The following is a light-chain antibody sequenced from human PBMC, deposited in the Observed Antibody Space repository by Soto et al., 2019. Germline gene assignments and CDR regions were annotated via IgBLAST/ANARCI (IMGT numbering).Light chain of an antibody. J-gene: IGKJ3*01. V-gene: IGKV3-11*01. CDR3: QHYRT. Sequence: EIVLTQSPATLSLSPGERATLSCRASQSVSSYVAWYQQKPGQAPRLLIYDASNRATGIPARFSGSGSGTDFTLTISSLEPEDFAVYYCQHYRTFGPGTKVDIK. CDR1: QSVSSY. CDR2: DAS.